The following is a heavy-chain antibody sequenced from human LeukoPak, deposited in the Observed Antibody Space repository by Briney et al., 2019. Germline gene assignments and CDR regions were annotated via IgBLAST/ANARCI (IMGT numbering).Heavy chain of an antibody. Sequence: GASVKVSCKASGCTFTSYYIHWVRLAPGQGLEWMGWINPNTGATKYAQKFQGRVTMTRYTTLRTAYMEMSRLRSDDTAIYYCARDEGITGRFDYWGQGTLVAVSS. CDR2: INPNTGAT. CDR1: GCTFTSYY. J-gene: IGHJ4*02. CDR3: ARDEGITGRFDY. D-gene: IGHD1-20*01. V-gene: IGHV1-2*02.